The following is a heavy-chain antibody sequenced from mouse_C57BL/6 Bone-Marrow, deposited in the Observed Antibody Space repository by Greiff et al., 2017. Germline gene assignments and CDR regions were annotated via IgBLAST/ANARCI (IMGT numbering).Heavy chain of an antibody. D-gene: IGHD1-1*01. J-gene: IGHJ4*01. V-gene: IGHV14-4*01. Sequence: VQLKQSGAELVRPGASVKLSCTASGFNIKDDYMHWVKQRPEQGLEWIGWIDPENGDTEYASKFQGKATITADTSSNTAYLQLSSLTSEDTAVYYCTLMTTVVYYYAMGDWGQGTSVTVSS. CDR3: TLMTTVVYYYAMGD. CDR1: GFNIKDDY. CDR2: IDPENGDT.